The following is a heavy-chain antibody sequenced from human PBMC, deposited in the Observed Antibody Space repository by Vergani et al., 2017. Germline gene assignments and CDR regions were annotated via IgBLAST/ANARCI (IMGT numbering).Heavy chain of an antibody. J-gene: IGHJ4*02. CDR1: GFTSSYYG. V-gene: IGHV3-30*02. CDR2: IRYDGSNK. D-gene: IGHD3-22*01. CDR3: AKDDLSYSSGYFDY. Sequence: QVHLVESGGGVVQPGRSLRLSCVVPGFTSSYYGMHWVRQAPGKGLEWVAFIRYDGSNKYYADSVKGRFTISRDNSKNTLYLQMNSLRAEDTAVYYCAKDDLSYSSGYFDYWGQGTLVTVSS.